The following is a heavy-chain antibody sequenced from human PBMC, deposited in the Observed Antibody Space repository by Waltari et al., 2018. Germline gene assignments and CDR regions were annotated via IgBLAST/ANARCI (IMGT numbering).Heavy chain of an antibody. CDR1: GGSFSGYY. CDR3: ARGAAELVDY. CDR2: INHSGST. D-gene: IGHD6-13*01. Sequence: QVQLQQWGAGLLKPSETLSLTCAVYGGSFSGYYWSWIRQPPGKGLEWIGEINHSGSTNYNPSLKSRVTISVDTSKTQFSLKLSSVTAADTAVYYCARGAAELVDYWGQGTLVTVSS. J-gene: IGHJ4*02. V-gene: IGHV4-34*01.